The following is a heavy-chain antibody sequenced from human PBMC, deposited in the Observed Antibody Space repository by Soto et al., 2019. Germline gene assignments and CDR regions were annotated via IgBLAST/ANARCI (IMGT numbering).Heavy chain of an antibody. V-gene: IGHV3-48*02. CDR2: IRSSSSTI. D-gene: IGHD6-19*01. Sequence: GGSLRLSCAASGFTLSVYWMNWVRQAPGKGLEWVSYIRSSSSTIYYVDSVKGRFTISRDNAKNSLYLQMNSLRDEDTAVYYCARDRGGIAVADYWGQGTLVNVSS. CDR3: ARDRGGIAVADY. J-gene: IGHJ4*02. CDR1: GFTLSVYW.